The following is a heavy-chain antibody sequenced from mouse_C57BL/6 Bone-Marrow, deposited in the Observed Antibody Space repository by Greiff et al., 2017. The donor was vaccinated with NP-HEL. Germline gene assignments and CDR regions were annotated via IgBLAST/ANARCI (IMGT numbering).Heavy chain of an antibody. Sequence: QVQLQQSGAELVRPGASVTLSCKASGYTFTDYEMHWVKQTPVHGLEWIGAIDPETGGTAYNQKFKGKAILTADKSYSTAYMELRSLTSEDSAVYYCTRNGYLAWFAYWGQGTLVTVSA. CDR1: GYTFTDYE. CDR2: IDPETGGT. D-gene: IGHD2-2*01. V-gene: IGHV1-15*01. CDR3: TRNGYLAWFAY. J-gene: IGHJ3*01.